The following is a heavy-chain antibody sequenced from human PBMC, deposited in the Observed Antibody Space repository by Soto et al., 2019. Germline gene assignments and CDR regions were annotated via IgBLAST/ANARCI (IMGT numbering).Heavy chain of an antibody. CDR2: ISYDGSNK. V-gene: IGHV3-30*18. CDR1: GFTFSSYG. Sequence: QVQLVESGGGVVQPGRSLRLSCAASGFTFSSYGMHWVRQAPGKGLEWVAVISYDGSNKYYADSVKGRFTISRDNSKNTLYLQMNSLRAEDTAVYYCAKDYYGSGPSIDYWGQGTLVTVSS. CDR3: AKDYYGSGPSIDY. D-gene: IGHD3-10*01. J-gene: IGHJ4*02.